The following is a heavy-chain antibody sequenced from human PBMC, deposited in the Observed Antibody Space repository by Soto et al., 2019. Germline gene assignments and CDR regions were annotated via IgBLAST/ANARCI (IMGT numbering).Heavy chain of an antibody. V-gene: IGHV3-53*01. CDR2: IYSGGTT. D-gene: IGHD4-17*01. CDR1: GFTVSSNY. CDR3: TTPLTPTTVVTPLDYYYYYYGMDV. J-gene: IGHJ6*02. Sequence: GGSLRLSCAASGFTVSSNYMSWVRQAPGKGLEWVSVIYSGGTTYYADSVKGRFTISRDNSKNTLYLQMNSLKPEDTAVYYCTTPLTPTTVVTPLDYYYYYYGMDVWGQGTTVTV.